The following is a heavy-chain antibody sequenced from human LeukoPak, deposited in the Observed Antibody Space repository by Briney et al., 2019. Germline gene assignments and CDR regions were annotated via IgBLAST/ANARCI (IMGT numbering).Heavy chain of an antibody. V-gene: IGHV3-11*06. CDR2: ISSSSSYT. Sequence: GGSLRLSCAASGFTFSDYYMSWIRQAPGKGLEWVSYISSSSSYTNYADSVKGRFTISRDNAKNSLHLQMNSLRAEDTAVYYCAKNGGPHGMDVWGQGTTVTVSS. D-gene: IGHD3-10*01. J-gene: IGHJ6*02. CDR1: GFTFSDYY. CDR3: AKNGGPHGMDV.